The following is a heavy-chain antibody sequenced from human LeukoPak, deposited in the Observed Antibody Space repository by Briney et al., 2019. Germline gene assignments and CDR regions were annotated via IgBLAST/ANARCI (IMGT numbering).Heavy chain of an antibody. V-gene: IGHV3-48*03. CDR2: ISSSGSTI. D-gene: IGHD1-14*01. CDR1: GFTFSSYE. J-gene: IGHJ6*02. Sequence: PGGSLRLSCAASGFTFSSYEMNWVRQAPGKGLEWVSYISSSGSTIYYADSVKRRFTISRDNAKNSLYLQMNSLRAEDTAVYYCARDGAWEPPHYYYGMDVWGQGTTVTVSS. CDR3: ARDGAWEPPHYYYGMDV.